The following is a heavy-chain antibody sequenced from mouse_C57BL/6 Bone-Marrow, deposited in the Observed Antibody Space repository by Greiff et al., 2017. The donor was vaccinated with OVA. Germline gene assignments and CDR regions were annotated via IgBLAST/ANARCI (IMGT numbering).Heavy chain of an antibody. Sequence: VKLVESGPELVKPGASVKLSCKASGYTFTSYDINWVKQRPGQGLEWIGWIYPRDGSTKYNEKFKGKATLTVDTSSSTAYMELHSLTSEVSAVYFCARCYYYGSSYWYFDVWGTGTTVTVSS. D-gene: IGHD1-1*01. CDR2: IYPRDGST. V-gene: IGHV1-85*01. J-gene: IGHJ1*03. CDR3: ARCYYYGSSYWYFDV. CDR1: GYTFTSYD.